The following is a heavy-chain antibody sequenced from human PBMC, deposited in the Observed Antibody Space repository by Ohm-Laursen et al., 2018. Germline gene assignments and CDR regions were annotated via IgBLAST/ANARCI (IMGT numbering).Heavy chain of an antibody. J-gene: IGHJ4*02. CDR1: GESFSGSY. V-gene: IGHV4-34*01. CDR3: VRGGPGGTPDDY. Sequence: GTLSLTCTVYGESFSGSYCSWIRQPPGKGLEWIGEINHRGTTNYKSSLKSRVTISVDTSKNRLSLELTSVTAADTAVYYCVRGGPGGTPDDYWGQGTLVTVSS. D-gene: IGHD1-7*01. CDR2: INHRGTT.